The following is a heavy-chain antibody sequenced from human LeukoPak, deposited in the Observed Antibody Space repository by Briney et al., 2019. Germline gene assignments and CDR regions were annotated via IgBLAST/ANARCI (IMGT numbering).Heavy chain of an antibody. Sequence: GQSLTISCQGPGYSFTCYSTGWARSIKRKGREWFGIIYPGDSDTRYSPSFQGQVTISADKSISTAYLQWSSLKASDTAMYYCARAHPRGYAIGTDYWGQGTLVTVSS. D-gene: IGHD5-12*01. V-gene: IGHV5-51*02. CDR2: IYPGDSDT. CDR3: ARAHPRGYAIGTDY. J-gene: IGHJ4*02. CDR1: GYSFTCYS.